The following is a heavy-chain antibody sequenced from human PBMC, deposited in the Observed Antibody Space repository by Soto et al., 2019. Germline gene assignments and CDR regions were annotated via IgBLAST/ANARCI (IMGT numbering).Heavy chain of an antibody. D-gene: IGHD3-16*01. V-gene: IGHV3-7*03. CDR2: IKEDGSEE. J-gene: IGHJ3*02. CDR1: GFTLSRHW. Sequence: PGGSLRLSCAASGFTLSRHWMSWVRQAPGKGLEWVAKIKEDGSEENYVDSVRGRFTISRDNAKNSLYLQMNSLRAEDTAVYYCARDGLPFVLDIWGQGTVVTVSS. CDR3: ARDGLPFVLDI.